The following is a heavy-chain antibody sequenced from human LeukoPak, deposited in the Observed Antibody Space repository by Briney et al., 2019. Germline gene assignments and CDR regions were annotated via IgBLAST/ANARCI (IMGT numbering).Heavy chain of an antibody. D-gene: IGHD6-13*01. CDR2: INTYTGNP. J-gene: IGHJ4*02. Sequence: GASVKVSCKASGYTFISYAMNRVRQAPGQGLEWMGWINTYTGNPTYAPGFTGRFVFSVDTSVTTAYLQISSLKAEDTAVYYCARDPAAGQLWGQGTLVTVSS. V-gene: IGHV7-4-1*02. CDR3: ARDPAAGQL. CDR1: GYTFISYA.